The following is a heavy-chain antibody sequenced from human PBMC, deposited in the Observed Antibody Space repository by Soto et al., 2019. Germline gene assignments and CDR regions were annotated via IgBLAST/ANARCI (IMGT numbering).Heavy chain of an antibody. J-gene: IGHJ4*02. D-gene: IGHD6-13*01. CDR3: ARGGGGQQLDPFFDY. V-gene: IGHV4-39*07. CDR1: GGSISSSSYY. Sequence: SETLSLTCTVSGGSISSSSYYWGWIRQPPGKGLEWIGSIYYSGSTYYNPSLKSRVTISVDTSKNQFSLKLSSVTAADTAVYYCARGGGGQQLDPFFDYWGQGTLVTVSS. CDR2: IYYSGST.